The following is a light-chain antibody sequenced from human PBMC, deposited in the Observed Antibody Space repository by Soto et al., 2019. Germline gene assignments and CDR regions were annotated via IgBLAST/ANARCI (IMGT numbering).Light chain of an antibody. V-gene: IGKV3-20*01. Sequence: ESVLTQSPGTLSLSPGERATLSCRASQSATSTYLAWYQQKPGQAPRLLIYGASSRATGIPDRFSGSGSGTDFTLTISRLEPEDFAMYYCQQYGSSPRAFGQGTKVEIK. J-gene: IGKJ1*01. CDR1: QSATSTY. CDR2: GAS. CDR3: QQYGSSPRA.